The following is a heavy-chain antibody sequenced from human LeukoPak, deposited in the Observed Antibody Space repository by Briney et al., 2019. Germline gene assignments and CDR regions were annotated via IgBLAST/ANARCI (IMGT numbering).Heavy chain of an antibody. D-gene: IGHD6-19*01. V-gene: IGHV3-21*01. Sequence: GGSLRLSCAASGFTFSSYSMNWVRQAPGKGLEWVSSISSSSSYIYYADSVKGRFTISRDNAKNSLYLQMNSLRAEDTAVYYCARDEEQWLVFDYWGQGTLVTVSS. J-gene: IGHJ4*02. CDR1: GFTFSSYS. CDR2: ISSSSSYI. CDR3: ARDEEQWLVFDY.